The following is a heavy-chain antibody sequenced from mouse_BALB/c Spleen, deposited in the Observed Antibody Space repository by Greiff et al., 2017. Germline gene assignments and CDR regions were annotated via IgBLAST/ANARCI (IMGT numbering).Heavy chain of an antibody. D-gene: IGHD1-1*01. V-gene: IGHV1-69*02. Sequence: QVQLQQPGAELVRPGASVKLSCKASGYTFTSYWINWVKQRPGQGLEWIGNIYPSDSYTNYNQKFKDKATLTVDKSSSTAYMQLSSPTSADSAVYYCTRNYEAMDYWGQGTAVTVSS. CDR2: IYPSDSYT. CDR1: GYTFTSYW. CDR3: TRNYEAMDY. J-gene: IGHJ4*01.